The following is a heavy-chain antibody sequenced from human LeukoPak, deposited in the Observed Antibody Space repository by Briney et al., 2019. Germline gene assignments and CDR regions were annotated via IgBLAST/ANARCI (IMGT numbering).Heavy chain of an antibody. V-gene: IGHV4-59*01. CDR2: VHSSGST. Sequence: SETLSLTCTVSGVSISSFFWSWIRQPPGKGREWMGYVHSSGSTKYNPSLKTRLIISVHISKNHFSLKLRCGRVADTAVYYCARLAPRNYDILTGDPKVVFDYWGEGALVTVSS. D-gene: IGHD3-9*01. CDR1: GVSISSFF. CDR3: ARLAPRNYDILTGDPKVVFDY. J-gene: IGHJ4*02.